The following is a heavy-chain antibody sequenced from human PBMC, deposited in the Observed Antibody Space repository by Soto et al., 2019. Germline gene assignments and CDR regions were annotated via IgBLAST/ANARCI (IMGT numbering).Heavy chain of an antibody. CDR3: ARGLTLGYSGYDWGDY. J-gene: IGHJ4*02. D-gene: IGHD5-12*01. Sequence: QVQLVESGGGVVQPGRSLRLSCAASGFTFSSYAMHWVRQAPGKGLEWVAVISYDGSNKYYADPVKGRFTISRENSKNKLYLQMNSLRAEDTAVYYCARGLTLGYSGYDWGDYWGQGTLVTVSS. CDR1: GFTFSSYA. V-gene: IGHV3-30-3*01. CDR2: ISYDGSNK.